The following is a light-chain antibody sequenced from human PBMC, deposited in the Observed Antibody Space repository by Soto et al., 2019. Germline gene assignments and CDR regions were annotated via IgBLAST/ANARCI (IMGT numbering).Light chain of an antibody. CDR1: SSDVGSYNY. J-gene: IGLJ2*01. CDR2: DVS. Sequence: QSALTQPASVSGSPGQSITISCTGTSSDVGSYNYVSWYQQYPGKDPKLMIYDVSNRPSGVSYRFSGSKSGNTASLTISGLQAEDEAEYYCSSYTTSSTHVVFGGGTKLTVL. CDR3: SSYTTSSTHVV. V-gene: IGLV2-14*01.